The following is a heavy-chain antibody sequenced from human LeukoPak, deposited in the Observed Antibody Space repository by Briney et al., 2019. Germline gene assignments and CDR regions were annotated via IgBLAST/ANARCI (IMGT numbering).Heavy chain of an antibody. V-gene: IGHV2-70*11. D-gene: IGHD6-19*01. CDR3: ARIITYSSGWPLNWFDP. Sequence: SGPTLVKPTQTLTLTCTFSGFSLSTSGMCVSWIRQPPGKALEWLARIDWDDDKYYSTSLKTRLTISKDTSKNQVVLTMTNMDPVDTATYYCARIITYSSGWPLNWFDPWGQGTLVTVSS. J-gene: IGHJ5*02. CDR2: IDWDDDK. CDR1: GFSLSTSGMC.